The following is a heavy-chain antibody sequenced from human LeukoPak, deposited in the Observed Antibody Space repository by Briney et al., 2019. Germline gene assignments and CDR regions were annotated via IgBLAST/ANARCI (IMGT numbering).Heavy chain of an antibody. CDR2: IKWNGGST. D-gene: IGHD3-22*01. V-gene: IGHV3-20*04. Sequence: GGSLRLSCAASGFTFDDYGMSWVRQAPGKGLEWVSGIKWNGGSTGYADSVKGRFTISRDNAENSLYLQMNSLRAEDTALYYCARVSDSSGYYPIDYWGQGTLVTVSS. J-gene: IGHJ4*02. CDR1: GFTFDDYG. CDR3: ARVSDSSGYYPIDY.